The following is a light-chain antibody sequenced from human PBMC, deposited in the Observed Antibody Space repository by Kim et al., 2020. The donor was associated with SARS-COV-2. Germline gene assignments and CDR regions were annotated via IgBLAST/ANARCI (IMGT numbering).Light chain of an antibody. Sequence: ASVGDRVIITCRASQNMNNFLAWYEQQPGKAPKLLIYKASNLGSGFPSRFSVSGSGTEFTLTICSLQPDDFATYYCQHYRTYPVTFGQGTRLEIK. CDR2: KAS. V-gene: IGKV1-5*03. CDR1: QNMNNF. CDR3: QHYRTYPVT. J-gene: IGKJ5*01.